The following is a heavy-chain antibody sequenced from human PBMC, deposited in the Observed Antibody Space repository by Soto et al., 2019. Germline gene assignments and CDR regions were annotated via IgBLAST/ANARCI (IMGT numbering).Heavy chain of an antibody. CDR2: IYYSGST. CDR3: AREGCSSTSCYPPSYYYGMDV. V-gene: IGHV4-59*01. CDR1: GGSISSYY. Sequence: PSETLSLTCTVSGGSISSYYWSWIRQPPGKGLEWIGYIYYSGSTNYNPSLKSRVTISVDTSKNQFSLKLSSVTAADTAVYYCAREGCSSTSCYPPSYYYGMDVWGQGTTVTVYS. J-gene: IGHJ6*02. D-gene: IGHD2-2*01.